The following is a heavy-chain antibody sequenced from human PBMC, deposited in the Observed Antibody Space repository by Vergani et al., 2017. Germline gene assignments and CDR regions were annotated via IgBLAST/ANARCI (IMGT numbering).Heavy chain of an antibody. CDR1: GGSISRNDYY. D-gene: IGHD4-17*01. V-gene: IGHV4-39*07. Sequence: QLQLQESGPGLVKPSETLSLTCSVSGGSISRNDYYWGWIRQPPGKGLEWIGSIYYSGSTYHNPSLKSRVTISVDTSKSQFSLKLSSVTAADTAVYYCARGGAVTTCRTHWXFDLWGRGTLVTVSS. CDR3: ARGGAVTTCRTHWXFDL. J-gene: IGHJ2*01. CDR2: IYYSGST.